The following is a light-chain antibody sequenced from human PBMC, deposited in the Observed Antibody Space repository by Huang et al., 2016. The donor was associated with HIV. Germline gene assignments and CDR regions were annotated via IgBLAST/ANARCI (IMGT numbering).Light chain of an antibody. CDR1: QRIDAY. Sequence: DIQMTQSPSSLSASVGDRVTVTCRASQRIDAYLNWYQEKPGRAPKLLLCATSDLQGGVPARFSGSRSGTTFTLTISSLQPQDFATYFCQQSYYFPRTFGQGTKVEMK. CDR2: ATS. J-gene: IGKJ2*01. V-gene: IGKV1-39*01. CDR3: QQSYYFPRT.